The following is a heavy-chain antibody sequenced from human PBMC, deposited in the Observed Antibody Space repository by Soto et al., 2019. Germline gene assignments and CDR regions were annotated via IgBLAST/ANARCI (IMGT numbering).Heavy chain of an antibody. CDR1: GYTFTSYG. CDR3: AREDDYGGNSDY. V-gene: IGHV1-18*01. D-gene: IGHD4-17*01. Sequence: ASVKVSCKASGYTFTSYGISWVRQAPGQGLEWMGWISAYNGNTNYAQKLQGRVTMTTDTSTSTAYMELRSMRSDDTAVYYCAREDDYGGNSDYWGQGTLVTVSS. CDR2: ISAYNGNT. J-gene: IGHJ4*02.